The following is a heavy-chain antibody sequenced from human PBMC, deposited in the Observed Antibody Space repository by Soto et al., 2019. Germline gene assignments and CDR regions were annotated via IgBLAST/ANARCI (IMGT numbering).Heavy chain of an antibody. CDR2: VSYDGRNE. J-gene: IGHJ4*02. CDR1: GFTFSNYG. D-gene: IGHD6-13*01. V-gene: IGHV3-30*18. Sequence: PGVSLRLSCSASGFTFSNYGMHWVRQAPGKGLGWVAVVSYDGRNEYYEDSVKGRFTISRDNPKNTLYLQMNSLRAEDTAVYYCAKEITAAGLDYWGQGTLVTVSS. CDR3: AKEITAAGLDY.